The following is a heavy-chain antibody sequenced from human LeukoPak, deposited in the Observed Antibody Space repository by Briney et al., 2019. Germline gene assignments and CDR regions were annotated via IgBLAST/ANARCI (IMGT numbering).Heavy chain of an antibody. V-gene: IGHV4-59*01. CDR1: GGTISNYY. CDR3: ARGRSGSYHSPFDY. D-gene: IGHD1-26*01. CDR2: IYYSGST. Sequence: SETLSLTCTVSGGTISNYYWSWIRQPPGKGLECIGHIYYSGSTNYNPSLESRVTISVDTSKNQFSLKLDSVTAADTAVYYCARGRSGSYHSPFDYWGQGTLVTVSS. J-gene: IGHJ4*02.